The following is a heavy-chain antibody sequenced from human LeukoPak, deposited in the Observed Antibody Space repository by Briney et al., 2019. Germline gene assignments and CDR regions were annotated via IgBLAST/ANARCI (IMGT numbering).Heavy chain of an antibody. Sequence: GGSLRLSCAASGFTFSSYEMNWVRQAPGKGLEWVSYISSSGSTIYYADSVKGRFTISRDNAKNSLYLQMNSLRAEDTAVYYCAGGVANYYYYYYMDVWGKGTTVTISS. V-gene: IGHV3-48*03. J-gene: IGHJ6*03. CDR2: ISSSGSTI. D-gene: IGHD2-21*01. CDR1: GFTFSSYE. CDR3: AGGVANYYYYYYMDV.